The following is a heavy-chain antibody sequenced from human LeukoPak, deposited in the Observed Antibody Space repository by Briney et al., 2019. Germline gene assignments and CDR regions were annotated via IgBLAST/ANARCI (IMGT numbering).Heavy chain of an antibody. V-gene: IGHV4-59*12. Sequence: SETLSLTCTVSGGSISSYYWSWIRQPPGKGLEWIGYIYYSGSTNYNPSLKSRVTISVDTSKNQFSLKLSSVTAADTAVYYCARGPLNVHTYYDFWSGYYARGGMDVWGQGTTVTVSS. CDR2: IYYSGST. CDR3: ARGPLNVHTYYDFWSGYYARGGMDV. CDR1: GGSISSYY. D-gene: IGHD3-3*01. J-gene: IGHJ6*02.